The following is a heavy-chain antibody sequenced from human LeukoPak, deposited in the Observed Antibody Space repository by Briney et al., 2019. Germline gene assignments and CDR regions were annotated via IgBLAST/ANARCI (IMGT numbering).Heavy chain of an antibody. CDR3: ARELSLSYGGNSFDY. Sequence: SQTLSLTCAISGDSVSSNSAAWNWIRQSPSRGLEWLGRTYYRSKWYNDYAVSVKSRITINPDTSKNQFSLKLSSVTAADTAVYYCARELSLSYGGNSFDYWGQGTLVTVSS. CDR2: TYYRSKWYN. CDR1: GDSVSSNSAA. J-gene: IGHJ4*02. V-gene: IGHV6-1*01. D-gene: IGHD4-23*01.